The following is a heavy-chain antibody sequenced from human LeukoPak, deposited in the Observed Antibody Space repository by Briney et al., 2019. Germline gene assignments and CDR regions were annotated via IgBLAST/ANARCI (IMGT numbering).Heavy chain of an antibody. CDR3: ARGDSSDWRLDY. CDR1: GYSISSGYY. Sequence: SETLSLTFTVSGYSISSGYYWGWIRQPPGKGLEWIGSIYHSGSTYYNPSLKSRVTISVDTSKNQFSLKLSSVTAADTAVYYCARGDSSDWRLDYWGQGTLVTVSS. J-gene: IGHJ4*02. D-gene: IGHD6-19*01. CDR2: IYHSGST. V-gene: IGHV4-38-2*02.